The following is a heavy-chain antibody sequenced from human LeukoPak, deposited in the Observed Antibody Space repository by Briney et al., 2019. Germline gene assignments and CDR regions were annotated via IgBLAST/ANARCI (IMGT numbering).Heavy chain of an antibody. J-gene: IGHJ4*02. CDR1: GFTFSSYA. V-gene: IGHV3-64*01. CDR2: ISSNGGST. CDR3: AKETSITGAGDF. Sequence: GGSLRLSCAASGFTFSSYAMHWVRQAPGKGLEYVSAISSNGGSTYYANSVKGRFTISRDNSKNTVYLQMHSLRAEDTAVYYCAKETSITGAGDFWGQGALVTVSS. D-gene: IGHD1-20*01.